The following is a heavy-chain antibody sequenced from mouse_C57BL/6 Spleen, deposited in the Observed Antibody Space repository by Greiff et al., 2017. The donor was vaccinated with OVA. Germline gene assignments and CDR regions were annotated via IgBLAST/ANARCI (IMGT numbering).Heavy chain of an antibody. Sequence: EVKLVESGGGLVKPGGSLKLSCAASGFTFSDYGMHWVRQAPEKGLEWVAYISSGSSTIYYADTVKGRFTISRDNAKNTLFLQMTSLRSEDTAMYYCARIYDGYHYFDYWGQGTTLTVSS. CDR1: GFTFSDYG. V-gene: IGHV5-17*01. CDR3: ARIYDGYHYFDY. CDR2: ISSGSSTI. J-gene: IGHJ2*01. D-gene: IGHD2-3*01.